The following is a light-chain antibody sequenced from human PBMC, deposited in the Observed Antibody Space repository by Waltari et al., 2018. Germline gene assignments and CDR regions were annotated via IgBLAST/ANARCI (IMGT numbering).Light chain of an antibody. J-gene: IGKJ2*01. V-gene: IGKV1-5*03. CDR3: QQYNSYPLT. CDR1: QSFSSR. CDR2: MAS. Sequence: DIQMTQSPSTLSASVGDRVTITCRASQSFSSRLAWYQQKPGKAPKLLIYMASSLESGVPSRFSGSGSGTEVTITISSLQHDDFATYYCQQYNSYPLTFGQGTKLEIK.